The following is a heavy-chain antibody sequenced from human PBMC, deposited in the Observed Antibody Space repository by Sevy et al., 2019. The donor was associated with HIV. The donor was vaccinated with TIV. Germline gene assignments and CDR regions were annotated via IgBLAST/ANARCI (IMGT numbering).Heavy chain of an antibody. Sequence: GGSLRFSCAASGFAFYEYRMSWIRQAPGKGLEWVATLSFGCGKINYADSVKGRFTISRDNSKNSFYLQMDNLRVEDTALYYCAREGCSRPHDYWGQGTRVTVSS. D-gene: IGHD2-8*01. CDR1: GFAFYEYR. CDR3: AREGCSRPHDY. J-gene: IGHJ4*02. V-gene: IGHV3-23*01. CDR2: LSFGCGKI.